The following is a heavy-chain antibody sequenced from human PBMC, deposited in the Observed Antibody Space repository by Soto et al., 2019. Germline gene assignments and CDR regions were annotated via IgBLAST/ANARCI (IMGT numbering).Heavy chain of an antibody. J-gene: IGHJ6*03. D-gene: IGHD5-18*01. Sequence: SETLSLTCTVSGGSISSSGYYWSWIRQPPGKGLEWIGEINHSGSTNYNPSLKSRVTISVDTSKNQFSLKLSSVTAADTAVYYCARDRRRRGYSYAYYMDVWGKGTTVTVSS. CDR3: ARDRRRRGYSYAYYMDV. CDR2: INHSGST. V-gene: IGHV4-39*07. CDR1: GGSISSSGYY.